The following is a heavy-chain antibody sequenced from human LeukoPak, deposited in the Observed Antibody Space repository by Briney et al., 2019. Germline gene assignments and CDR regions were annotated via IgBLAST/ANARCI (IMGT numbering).Heavy chain of an antibody. CDR2: IIPVLDIA. CDR3: ASSSLVAGTVDY. D-gene: IGHD6-19*01. Sequence: SVKVSCKASGGTFSSYALSWVRQAPGQGLEWMGRIIPVLDIAVYAQKFQGRVTMTRNTSISTAYMELSSLRSEDTAVYYCASSSLVAGTVDYWGHGTLVTVSS. J-gene: IGHJ4*01. V-gene: IGHV1-69*04. CDR1: GGTFSSYA.